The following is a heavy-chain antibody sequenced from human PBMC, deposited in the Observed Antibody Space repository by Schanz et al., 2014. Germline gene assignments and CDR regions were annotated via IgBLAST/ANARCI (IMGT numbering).Heavy chain of an antibody. V-gene: IGHV3-23*01. Sequence: EAQLLESGGGLVQPGGSLRLSCAASGFNFKAYAMSWVRQAPGKGLEWVSRMIGSGSSVFYADSVKGRFTISRDNLKNTVYLQMNSLRAGDTAVYYCAKDGRLPYYGTGSDFDYWGQGTLVAVSS. CDR1: GFNFKAYA. CDR2: MIGSGSSV. CDR3: AKDGRLPYYGTGSDFDY. D-gene: IGHD3-22*01. J-gene: IGHJ4*02.